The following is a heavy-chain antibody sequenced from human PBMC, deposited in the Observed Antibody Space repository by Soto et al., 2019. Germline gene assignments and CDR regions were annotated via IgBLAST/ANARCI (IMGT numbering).Heavy chain of an antibody. Sequence: ASVKVSCKASGYTFTSYAMNWVRQAPGQGLEWMGWINTNTGNPTYAQGFTGRFVFSLDTSVSTAYLQICSLKAEDTAVHYCARISSSWYTGIWDYYYYGMDVWGQGTTVAVSS. CDR2: INTNTGNP. D-gene: IGHD6-13*01. CDR3: ARISSSWYTGIWDYYYYGMDV. CDR1: GYTFTSYA. V-gene: IGHV7-4-1*01. J-gene: IGHJ6*02.